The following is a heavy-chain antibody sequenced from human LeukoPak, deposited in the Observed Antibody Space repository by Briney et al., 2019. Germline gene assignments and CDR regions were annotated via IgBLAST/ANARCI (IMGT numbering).Heavy chain of an antibody. CDR3: ARYKDSGYERGLRY. CDR2: IYYSGST. J-gene: IGHJ4*02. CDR1: GGSISSGGYY. Sequence: TLSLTCTVSGGSISSGGYYWSWIRQHPGKGLEWIGYIYYSGSTYYNPSLKSRVTISVDTSKNQFSLKLSSVTAADTAVYYCARYKDSGYERGLRYWGQGTLVTVSS. V-gene: IGHV4-31*03. D-gene: IGHD5-12*01.